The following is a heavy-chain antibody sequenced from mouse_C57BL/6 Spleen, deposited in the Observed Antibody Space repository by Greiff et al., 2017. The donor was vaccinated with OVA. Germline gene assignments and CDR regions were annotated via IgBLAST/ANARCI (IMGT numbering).Heavy chain of an antibody. CDR2: IDPETGGT. V-gene: IGHV1-15*01. CDR1: GYTFTDYE. D-gene: IGHD1-1*01. Sequence: LVESGAELVRPGASVTLSCKASGYTFTDYEMHWVKQTPVHGLEWIGAIDPETGGTAYNQKFKGKAILTADKSSSTAYMELRSLTSEDSAVYYCTTKLSLYYFDYWGQGTTLTVSS. J-gene: IGHJ2*01. CDR3: TTKLSLYYFDY.